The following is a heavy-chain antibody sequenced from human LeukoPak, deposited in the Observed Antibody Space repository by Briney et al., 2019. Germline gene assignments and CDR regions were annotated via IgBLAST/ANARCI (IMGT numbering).Heavy chain of an antibody. J-gene: IGHJ2*01. CDR2: IYSNGIT. V-gene: IGHV4-4*08. Sequence: SETLSLTCTVSGGSIFGHYFNWIRQAPGKGLEWIGYIYSNGITSYNSSLRSRGTMSIATSRSQFSLRLTSATAADTAIYYCARRAYYDTSGYSPASGYFDLWGRGTLVTVSS. D-gene: IGHD3-22*01. CDR3: ARRAYYDTSGYSPASGYFDL. CDR1: GGSIFGHY.